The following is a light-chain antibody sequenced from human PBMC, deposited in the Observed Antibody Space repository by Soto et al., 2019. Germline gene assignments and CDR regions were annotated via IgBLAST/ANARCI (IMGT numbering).Light chain of an antibody. CDR2: GAS. V-gene: IGKV1-27*01. CDR3: QKYNAAPLS. Sequence: DIQMTQSPSSLSAYVGDRVTITCRASQGIGTSLVWYQQKPGKAPRLLIHGASTLQSGVPSRFSGSGSGTDFTLIISSLQSEDVATYYCQKYNAAPLSFGGGTKVEIK. CDR1: QGIGTS. J-gene: IGKJ4*01.